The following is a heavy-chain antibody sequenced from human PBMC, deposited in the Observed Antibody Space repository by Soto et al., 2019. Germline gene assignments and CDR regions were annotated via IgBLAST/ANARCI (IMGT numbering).Heavy chain of an antibody. Sequence: PSETLSLTCTVSGGSISNYYWNWIRQSPGKGLEWIGYIYSSGSTHYNPSLQNRVTISIDTSKNQVSLKVNSVTAADTAAYYCARDHPHSYGVYYFDYWGQGTPVTVS. CDR3: ARDHPHSYGVYYFDY. CDR1: GGSISNYY. D-gene: IGHD5-18*01. J-gene: IGHJ4*02. V-gene: IGHV4-59*01. CDR2: IYSSGST.